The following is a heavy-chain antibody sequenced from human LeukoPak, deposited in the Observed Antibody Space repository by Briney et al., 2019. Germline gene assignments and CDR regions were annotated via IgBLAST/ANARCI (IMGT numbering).Heavy chain of an antibody. CDR3: ARDTAWGQSFDY. CDR2: ISSSSSYI. CDR1: GFTFSSYS. V-gene: IGHV3-21*01. J-gene: IGHJ4*02. D-gene: IGHD3-16*01. Sequence: GGSLRLSCAASGFTFSSYSMNWVRQAPGKGLEWVSSISSSSSYIYYADSVKGRFTISRDNAKNSLYLQMNSLRAEDTAVYYCARDTAWGQSFDYWGQGTLVTVSS.